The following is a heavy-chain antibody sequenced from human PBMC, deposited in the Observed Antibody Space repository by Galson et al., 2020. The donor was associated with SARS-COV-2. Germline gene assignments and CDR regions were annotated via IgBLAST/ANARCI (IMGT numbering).Heavy chain of an antibody. D-gene: IGHD3-22*01. CDR3: ARSPYNSSFKTYDY. CDR1: GGSFRNYY. CDR2: INHRGST. Sequence: SETLSLTCAVYGGSFRNYYWTWIRQSPEKGLEWLGEINHRGSTNYNPSLKSRVAMSVDASKNQFSLSLSSVTAADTAVYYCARSPYNSSFKTYDYWGRGTLATVSS. V-gene: IGHV4-34*01. J-gene: IGHJ4*02.